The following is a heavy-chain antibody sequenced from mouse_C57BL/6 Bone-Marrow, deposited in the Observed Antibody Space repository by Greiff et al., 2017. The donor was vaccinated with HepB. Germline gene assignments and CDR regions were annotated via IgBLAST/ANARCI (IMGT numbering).Heavy chain of an antibody. V-gene: IGHV1-31*01. CDR1: GYSFTGYY. CDR3: ARAYYCGSSSAMDY. D-gene: IGHD1-1*01. Sequence: VQLQQSGPELVKPGASVKISCKASGYSFTGYYMHWVKQSHGNILDWIGYIYPYNGVSSYNQKFKGEATLTVDKSSSTAYMELRSLTSEDSAVYYCARAYYCGSSSAMDYWGQGTSVTVSS. J-gene: IGHJ4*01. CDR2: IYPYNGVS.